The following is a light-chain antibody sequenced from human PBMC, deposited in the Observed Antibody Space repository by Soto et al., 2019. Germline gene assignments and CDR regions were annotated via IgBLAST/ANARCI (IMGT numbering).Light chain of an antibody. V-gene: IGKV3-15*01. CDR1: QTLTTN. CDR2: GVS. J-gene: IGKJ4*01. Sequence: EIVMTQSPATLSVFPGETATLSCRASQTLTTNLPWYQKKPGQAPSLLIYGVSTRATGIPARFSGSGSGTEFTQDINNLQSEHSAGYYCQQHNGWPLTFRGGTKVEIK. CDR3: QQHNGWPLT.